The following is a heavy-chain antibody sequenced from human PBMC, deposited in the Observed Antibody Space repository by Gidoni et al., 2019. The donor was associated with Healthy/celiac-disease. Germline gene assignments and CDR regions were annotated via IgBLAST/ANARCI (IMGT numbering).Heavy chain of an antibody. CDR2: ISGSVGST. CDR3: AKLGGYSGYDAQYYFDY. CDR1: GLPLSSDA. Sequence: EVQPLESGGGLVEPGGTRRPYWAASGLPLSSDAMSWVRQAPGKGLEWVSAISGSVGSTYYADSVKGRFTISRDNSKNTLYLQMNSLRAEDTAVYYCAKLGGYSGYDAQYYFDYWGQGTLVTVSS. V-gene: IGHV3-23*01. D-gene: IGHD5-12*01. J-gene: IGHJ4*02.